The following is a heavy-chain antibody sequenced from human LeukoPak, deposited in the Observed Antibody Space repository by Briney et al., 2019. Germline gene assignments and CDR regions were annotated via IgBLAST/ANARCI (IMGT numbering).Heavy chain of an antibody. J-gene: IGHJ4*02. CDR3: AKHLAYYYDSSGYSGDY. Sequence: GGSLRLSCAASGFTFSSYAMSWVRQAPGKGLEWVSAISGSGGSTYYADSVKGRFTISRDNSKNTLYLQMNSLRAEDTAVYYCAKHLAYYYDSSGYSGDYWGQGTLVTVSS. CDR1: GFTFSSYA. CDR2: ISGSGGST. D-gene: IGHD3-22*01. V-gene: IGHV3-23*01.